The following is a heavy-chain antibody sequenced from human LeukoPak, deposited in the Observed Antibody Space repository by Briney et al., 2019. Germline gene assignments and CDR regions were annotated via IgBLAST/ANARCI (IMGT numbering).Heavy chain of an antibody. J-gene: IGHJ5*02. D-gene: IGHD3-3*01. Sequence: GASVKVSCKASGYTFTSYDINWVRQATGQGLEWMGWMNPNSGNTGYAQKVQGRVTMTRNTSISTAYMELSSLRSEDTAVYYCARRRVKNNNWFDPWGQGTLVTVSS. V-gene: IGHV1-8*01. CDR2: MNPNSGNT. CDR3: ARRRVKNNNWFDP. CDR1: GYTFTSYD.